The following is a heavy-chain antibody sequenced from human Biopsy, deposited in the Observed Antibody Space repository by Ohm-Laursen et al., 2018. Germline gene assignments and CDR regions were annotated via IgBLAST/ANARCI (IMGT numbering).Heavy chain of an antibody. V-gene: IGHV1-24*01. CDR1: GYTPTELS. D-gene: IGHD1-1*01. J-gene: IGHJ4*02. Sequence: ASVKVSCKVSGYTPTELSMHWVRQAPGKGLEWMGGFAPENGKTVYAQNFQARVSMTEDTSTDTAYMELRGLRSEGTAVYYCAADINVWNVNYWGQGTQVTVSS. CDR3: AADINVWNVNY. CDR2: FAPENGKT.